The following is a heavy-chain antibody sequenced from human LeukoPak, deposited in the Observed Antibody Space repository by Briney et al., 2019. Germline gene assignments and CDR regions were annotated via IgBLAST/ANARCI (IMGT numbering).Heavy chain of an antibody. CDR3: ARLVASSLGYFDY. D-gene: IGHD5-12*01. CDR2: INPNSGGT. CDR1: GYTFTGYY. V-gene: IGHV1-2*02. Sequence: GASVKVSCKASGYTFTGYYMHWVRQAPGQGLEWMGWINPNSGGTNYAQKFQGRVTMTRDTSISTAYTELSRLRSDDTAVYYCARLVASSLGYFDYWGQGTLVTVSS. J-gene: IGHJ4*02.